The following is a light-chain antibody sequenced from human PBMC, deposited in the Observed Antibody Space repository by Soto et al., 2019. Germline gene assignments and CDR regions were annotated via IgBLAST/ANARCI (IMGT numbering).Light chain of an antibody. CDR1: QSVGNY. CDR2: DAS. CDR3: QQRSSWPLT. Sequence: EIVLTQSPATLSLSPGERATLSCRASQSVGNYLVWYQLKPGQAPRLLIYDASNRATDTPARFSGSGSGTDFTLTISSLEPEDFAVYYCQQRSSWPLTFGGGTKVEIK. J-gene: IGKJ4*01. V-gene: IGKV3-11*01.